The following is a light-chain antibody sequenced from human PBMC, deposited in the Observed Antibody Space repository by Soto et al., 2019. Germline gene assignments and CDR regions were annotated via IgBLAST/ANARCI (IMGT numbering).Light chain of an antibody. Sequence: DIQMTQPTSSLPASVGDRVTLTCRASQSISTYLNWYQQKPGKAPKLLIYAASTLQSGVPSRLSGSGSGTDFTLTISSLQPEDFATDYCQQSYTIPYTFGQGTKLEIK. V-gene: IGKV1-39*01. CDR2: AAS. CDR1: QSISTY. CDR3: QQSYTIPYT. J-gene: IGKJ2*01.